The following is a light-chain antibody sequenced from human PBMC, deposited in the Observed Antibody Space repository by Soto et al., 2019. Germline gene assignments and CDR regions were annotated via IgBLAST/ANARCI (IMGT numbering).Light chain of an antibody. CDR3: QQYNNWPPWT. J-gene: IGKJ1*01. V-gene: IGKV3-15*01. CDR1: QSVSSN. CDR2: GAS. Sequence: EIVMTQSPATLSVSPGERATLSCRASQSVSSNLAWYQQKPGQAPRLLIYGASTRATGIPARFSGSGSGTDFTLTISSLQSEDFAVYYCQQYNNWPPWTFGQGTQVEIK.